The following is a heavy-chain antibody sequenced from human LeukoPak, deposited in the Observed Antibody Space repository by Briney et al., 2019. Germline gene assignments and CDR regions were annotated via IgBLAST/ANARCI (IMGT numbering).Heavy chain of an antibody. D-gene: IGHD5-18*01. CDR1: GYTFTGYY. J-gene: IGHJ5*02. CDR2: INPNSGGT. V-gene: IGHV1-2*02. Sequence: ASVKVSCKASGYTFTGYYMHWVRQAPGQGLEWMGWINPNSGGTNYAQKFQGRVTMTRDTSISTAYMELSRLRSEDTAMYYCARSGYSYGSYWFDPWGQGTLVTVSS. CDR3: ARSGYSYGSYWFDP.